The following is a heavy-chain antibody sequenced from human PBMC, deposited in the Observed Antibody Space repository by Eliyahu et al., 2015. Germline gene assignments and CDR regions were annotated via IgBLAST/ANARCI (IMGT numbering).Heavy chain of an antibody. CDR3: ARDRGDAYDI. D-gene: IGHD3-10*01. J-gene: IGHJ3*02. CDR2: ISPYDGET. V-gene: IGHV1-18*04. CDR1: GYNFADHG. Sequence: QVRLVQSGTEEKKPGASVKVSCKTSGYNFADHGIAWVRQAPGQRLVWMGWISPYDGETKYSQNVLDRVTLTTDRSTSTAYMELRSLRSDDTALYYCARDRGDAYDIWGQGTMVSVSS.